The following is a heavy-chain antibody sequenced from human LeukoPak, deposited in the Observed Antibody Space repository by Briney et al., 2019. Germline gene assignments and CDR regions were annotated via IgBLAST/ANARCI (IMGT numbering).Heavy chain of an antibody. CDR1: GGSFSGYY. J-gene: IGHJ4*02. D-gene: IGHD3-10*01. Sequence: PSETLSLTCAVYGGSFSGYYWSWIRQTPGKGLEWIGEIIHSGGTNYSPSLKSRVTISLDTAKSQFSLRLTSVTAEDTAVYFCAKRGVVIRVFLVGFHKEAYYFDSWGQGALVTVSS. CDR2: IIHSGGT. CDR3: AKRGVVIRVFLVGFHKEAYYFDS. V-gene: IGHV4-34*12.